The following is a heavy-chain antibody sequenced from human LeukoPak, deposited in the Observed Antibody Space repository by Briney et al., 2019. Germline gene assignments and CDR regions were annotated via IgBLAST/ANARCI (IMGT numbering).Heavy chain of an antibody. D-gene: IGHD5-18*01. V-gene: IGHV4-34*01. CDR3: AREDTAMDQHDAFDI. CDR1: GGSFSGYY. CDR2: INHSGST. Sequence: SETLSLTCAVYGGSFSGYYWSWIRQPPGKGLEWIGEINHSGSTNYNPSLKSRVTISVDTSKNQFSLKLSSVTAADTAVYYCAREDTAMDQHDAFDIWGQGTMVTVSS. J-gene: IGHJ3*02.